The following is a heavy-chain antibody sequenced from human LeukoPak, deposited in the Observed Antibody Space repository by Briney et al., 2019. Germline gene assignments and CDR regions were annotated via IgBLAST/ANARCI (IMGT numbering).Heavy chain of an antibody. CDR2: IYTSGST. CDR3: ARTTDFYRNYFDY. V-gene: IGHV4-61*02. J-gene: IGHJ4*02. Sequence: SETLSLTCTVSGGSISSGSYYWSWIRQPAGKGLEWIGRIYTSGSTNYNPSLKSRVTISVDTSKNQFPLELSSVTAADTAVYYCARTTDFYRNYFDYWGQGTLVTVSS. CDR1: GGSISSGSYY. D-gene: IGHD3-3*01.